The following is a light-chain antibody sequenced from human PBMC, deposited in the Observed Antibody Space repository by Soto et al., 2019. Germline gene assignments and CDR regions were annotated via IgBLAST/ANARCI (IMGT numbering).Light chain of an antibody. CDR3: CSYAGTYTVV. V-gene: IGLV2-11*01. CDR2: DVN. J-gene: IGLJ2*01. Sequence: QSVLTQPRSVSGSLGQSVTISCTGTSSDVGNYYYVSWYQQHPGKAPKLIIYDVNKRPSGVPDRFSGSKSGNTASMTISGLQADDEADYYCCSYAGTYTVVFGGGTKLTVL. CDR1: SSDVGNYYY.